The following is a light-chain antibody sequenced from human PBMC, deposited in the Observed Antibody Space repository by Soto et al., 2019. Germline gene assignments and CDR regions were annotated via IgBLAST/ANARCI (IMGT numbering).Light chain of an antibody. CDR3: QQYGSSPPQT. Sequence: EIVLTQSPATLSLSPGERASLSCGASQSVSSDYLAWYQQKPGLAPRLLIYDASIRATGIPDRFSGGGSGTDFTLIISRLEPEDFAVYYCQQYGSSPPQTFGQGTKVEIK. J-gene: IGKJ1*01. CDR1: QSVSSDY. CDR2: DAS. V-gene: IGKV3D-20*01.